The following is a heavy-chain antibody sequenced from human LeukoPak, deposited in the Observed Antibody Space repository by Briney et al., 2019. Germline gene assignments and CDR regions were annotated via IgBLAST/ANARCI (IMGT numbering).Heavy chain of an antibody. CDR1: GYTFTSYY. CDR2: INPSGGST. Sequence: ASVKVSCKASGYTFTSYYMHWVRQAPGQGLERMGIINPSGGSTSYAQKFQGRVTMTRDTSTSTVYMELSNLRSEDTAVYYCARAIDYGSGSYLLDYWGQGTLVTVSS. J-gene: IGHJ4*02. V-gene: IGHV1-46*01. CDR3: ARAIDYGSGSYLLDY. D-gene: IGHD3-10*01.